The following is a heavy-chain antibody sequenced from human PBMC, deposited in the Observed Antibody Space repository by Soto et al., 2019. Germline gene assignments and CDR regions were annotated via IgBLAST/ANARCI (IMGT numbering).Heavy chain of an antibody. Sequence: SVKLSCKASGYTFTSYGISWVRQAPGQGLEWMGRIIPNLGKANYAQKFQGRVTITADKSTSTAYMELSSLRSEDTAVYYCAREHCSGGGCYSVPEYFQHWGQGTLVTVSS. CDR2: IIPNLGKA. D-gene: IGHD2-15*01. CDR3: AREHCSGGGCYSVPEYFQH. V-gene: IGHV1-69*04. J-gene: IGHJ1*01. CDR1: GYTFTSYG.